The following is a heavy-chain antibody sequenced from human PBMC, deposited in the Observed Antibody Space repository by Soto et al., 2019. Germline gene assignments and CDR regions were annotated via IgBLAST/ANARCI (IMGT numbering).Heavy chain of an antibody. D-gene: IGHD4-17*01. V-gene: IGHV3-23*01. CDR2: ISGSGGST. J-gene: IGHJ2*01. CDR3: VKATHGDYFWYFDL. Sequence: GGSLRLSCAASGFTFSSYAMSWVRQAPGKGLEWVSAISGSGGSTYYADSVKGRFTISRDNSKNTLYLQMNSLRAEDTAVYYCVKATHGDYFWYFDLWGRGTLVTVSS. CDR1: GFTFSSYA.